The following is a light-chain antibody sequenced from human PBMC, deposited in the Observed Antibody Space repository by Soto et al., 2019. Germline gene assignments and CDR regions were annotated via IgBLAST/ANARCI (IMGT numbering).Light chain of an antibody. CDR2: EVS. Sequence: QSALTQPASVSGSPGQSITISCTGTSSDVGGYNYVSWYQQHPGKAPKLMIYEVSNRPSGVSNRFSGSKSGNTASLTNSGLQAEDEADYYRSSYTSSSTPYVFGTGTKLTV. CDR1: SSDVGGYNY. J-gene: IGLJ1*01. V-gene: IGLV2-14*01. CDR3: SSYTSSSTPYV.